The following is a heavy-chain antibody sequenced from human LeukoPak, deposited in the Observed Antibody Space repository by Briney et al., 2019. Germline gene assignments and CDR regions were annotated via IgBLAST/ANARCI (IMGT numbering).Heavy chain of an antibody. CDR3: ARHWELLEGDYYYYYMDV. D-gene: IGHD1-26*01. J-gene: IGHJ6*03. CDR2: IYTSGST. Sequence: SETLSLTCTVSGGSISSYYWSWIRQPPGKELEWIGYIYTSGSTNYNPSLKSRVTISVDTSKNQFSLKLSSVTAADTAVYYCARHWELLEGDYYYYYMDVWGKGTTVTVSS. V-gene: IGHV4-4*09. CDR1: GGSISSYY.